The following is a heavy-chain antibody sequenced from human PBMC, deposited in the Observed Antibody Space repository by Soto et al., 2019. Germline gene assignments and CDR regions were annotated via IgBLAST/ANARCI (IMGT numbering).Heavy chain of an antibody. Sequence: ASVKVSCKASGYTFTSYGISWVRQAPGQGLEWMGWISAYNCNTNYAQKLQGRVTMTTDTSTSTAYMELRSLRSDDTAVYYCASEGHLVAARRGSWFAPWGQGTVVTVSS. CDR1: GYTFTSYG. D-gene: IGHD6-6*01. J-gene: IGHJ5*02. CDR2: ISAYNCNT. CDR3: ASEGHLVAARRGSWFAP. V-gene: IGHV1-18*01.